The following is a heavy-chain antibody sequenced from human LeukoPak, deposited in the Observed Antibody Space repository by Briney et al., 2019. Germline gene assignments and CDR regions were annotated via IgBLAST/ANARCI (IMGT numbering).Heavy chain of an antibody. D-gene: IGHD3-22*01. Sequence: PGGSLRLSCAASGFTFSSYGMHWVRQAPGKGLEWVAFIWYDGSNKYYAESVKGRFTISRDNSKNTLYLQMNRLRDEDTAVYYCAKDIGSSGYYWGFDYWGQGNLVTVSS. CDR2: IWYDGSNK. J-gene: IGHJ4*02. V-gene: IGHV3-30*02. CDR1: GFTFSSYG. CDR3: AKDIGSSGYYWGFDY.